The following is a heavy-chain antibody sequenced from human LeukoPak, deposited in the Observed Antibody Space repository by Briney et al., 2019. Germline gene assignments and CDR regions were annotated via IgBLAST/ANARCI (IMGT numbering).Heavy chain of an antibody. V-gene: IGHV3-7*01. CDR3: VRDVSSGWAFDY. Sequence: GGSLTLSCSASGFTFNKYWMSWIRQLPGQGLEWVANVNQDGTQKYYVDSVKGRFTNSRDNARNLLYLQMNSLRAEDTAAYYCVRDVSSGWAFDYWGHGTLVTVSS. CDR2: VNQDGTQK. CDR1: GFTFNKYW. J-gene: IGHJ4*01. D-gene: IGHD6-19*01.